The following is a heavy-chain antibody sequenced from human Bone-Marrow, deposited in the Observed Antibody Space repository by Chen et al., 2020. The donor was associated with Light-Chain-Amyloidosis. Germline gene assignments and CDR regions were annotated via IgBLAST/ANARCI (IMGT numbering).Heavy chain of an antibody. CDR1: GFTYKKWA. J-gene: IGHJ4*02. Sequence: EVQMVESGGGLVQPGRSLRLSCVTSGFTYKKWAIHWVRQAPGKGLEWVSGFDYNAGRKDYADSVRGRFTVSSDSSKNSLLLEMNSLRVEDTALYYCTQDGVPGGADFWGPGTMVTVSS. V-gene: IGHV3-9*01. CDR3: TQDGVPGGADF. CDR2: FDYNAGRK. D-gene: IGHD1-1*01.